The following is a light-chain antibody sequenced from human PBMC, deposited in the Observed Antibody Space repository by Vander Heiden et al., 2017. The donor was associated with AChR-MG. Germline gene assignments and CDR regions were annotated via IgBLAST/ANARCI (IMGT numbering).Light chain of an antibody. V-gene: IGLV3-19*01. J-gene: IGLJ3*02. CDR2: DRN. Sequence: SSDLTQDPAVSVALGQTVTITLQGDSLRSSYANWFQQRPDQPPVVVIYDRNKRPSGIPDRFSGSRSGDTASLTITGAQADDEADYYCKSRDTSGNPHWLFGGGTKLTVL. CDR1: SLRSSY. CDR3: KSRDTSGNPHWL.